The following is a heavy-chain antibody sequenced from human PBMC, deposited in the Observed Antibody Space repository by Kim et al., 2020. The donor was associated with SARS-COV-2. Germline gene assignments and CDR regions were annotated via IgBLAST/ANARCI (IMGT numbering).Heavy chain of an antibody. J-gene: IGHJ4*02. D-gene: IGHD3-16*01. V-gene: IGHV1-18*01. Sequence: AQQLQGRVTMTTDASTSPAYMELRSLRSDDTAVYYCARDLFGVGYYFDYWGQGTLVTVSS. CDR3: ARDLFGVGYYFDY.